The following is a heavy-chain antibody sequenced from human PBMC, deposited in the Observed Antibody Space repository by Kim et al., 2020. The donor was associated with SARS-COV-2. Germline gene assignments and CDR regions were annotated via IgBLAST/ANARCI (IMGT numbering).Heavy chain of an antibody. CDR2: IYYSGST. J-gene: IGHJ4*02. D-gene: IGHD3-10*01. CDR3: ARLLLWFGELNY. V-gene: IGHV4-39*01. CDR1: GGSISSSSYY. Sequence: SETLSLTCTVSGGSISSSSYYWGWIRQPPGKGLEWIGSIYYSGSTYYNPSLKSRVTISVDTSKNQFSLKLSSVTAADTAVYYCARLLLWFGELNYWGQGTLVTVSS.